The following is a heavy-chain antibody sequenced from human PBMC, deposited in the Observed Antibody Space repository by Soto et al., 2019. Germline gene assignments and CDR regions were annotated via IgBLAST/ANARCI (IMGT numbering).Heavy chain of an antibody. CDR2: IIPIFGTA. J-gene: IGHJ6*02. V-gene: IGHV1-69*13. D-gene: IGHD2-15*01. CDR3: ARDLSPVVVVAAWRNYYYYYGMDV. CDR1: GGTVSSYA. Sequence: SVKVSCKASGGTVSSYAISWVRPAPGQGLEWMGGIIPIFGTANYEHKFQGRVTITADESTSTAYMELSSLRSEDTDVYYCARDLSPVVVVAAWRNYYYYYGMDVWGQGTTGTVSS.